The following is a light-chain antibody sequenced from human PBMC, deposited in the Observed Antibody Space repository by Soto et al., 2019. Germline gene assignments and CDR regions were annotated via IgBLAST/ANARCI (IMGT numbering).Light chain of an antibody. Sequence: DIQMTQSPSSLSASVGDRVTITCRASQSIGNFLNWYQRKPGKAPKLLIYSASILQTGVPSRFSGGGSGTDFTLTISSLQSEDFTSYYCQQNYNSPLTFGGGTKVEIK. CDR2: SAS. CDR1: QSIGNF. CDR3: QQNYNSPLT. J-gene: IGKJ4*01. V-gene: IGKV1-39*01.